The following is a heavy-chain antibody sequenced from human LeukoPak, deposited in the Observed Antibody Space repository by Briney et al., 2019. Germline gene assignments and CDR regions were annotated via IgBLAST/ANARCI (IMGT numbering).Heavy chain of an antibody. V-gene: IGHV4-34*01. CDR3: AREEGLLWFGEHIGTVEYGMDV. J-gene: IGHJ6*02. D-gene: IGHD3-10*01. CDR2: INHSGST. CDR1: GGSFSGYY. Sequence: SETLSLTCAVYGGSFSGYYWSWIRQPPGNGLEWIGEINHSGSTNYNPSLKSRVTISVDTSKNQFSLKLSSVTAADTAVYYCAREEGLLWFGEHIGTVEYGMDVWGQGTTVTVSS.